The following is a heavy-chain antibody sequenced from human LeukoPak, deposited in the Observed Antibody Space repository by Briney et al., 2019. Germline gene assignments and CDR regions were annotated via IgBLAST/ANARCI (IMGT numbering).Heavy chain of an antibody. Sequence: GASVKVSCKASGGTFSSYAISWVRQAPGQGLEWMGGIIPIFGTANYAQKLQGRVTMTTVTSTSTAYMELRSLRSDDTAVYYCARGEYYYDSSGYLDYWGQGTLVTVSS. J-gene: IGHJ4*02. V-gene: IGHV1-69*05. CDR3: ARGEYYYDSSGYLDY. CDR1: GGTFSSYA. CDR2: IIPIFGTA. D-gene: IGHD3-22*01.